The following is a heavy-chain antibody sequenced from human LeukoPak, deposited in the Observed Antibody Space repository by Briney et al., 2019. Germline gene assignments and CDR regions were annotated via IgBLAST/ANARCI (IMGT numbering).Heavy chain of an antibody. Sequence: KPSETLSLTCTVSGGSISDGTYYWGWIRQHPGKGLEWIGTIHYSGTTHYNRSLKSRVTLSVDTSKNQFSLRLSSVTAADTAVYYCARRTTESYSDYWGQGTLVTVST. D-gene: IGHD1-1*01. CDR3: ARRTTESYSDY. CDR2: IHYSGTT. CDR1: GGSISDGTYY. V-gene: IGHV4-39*01. J-gene: IGHJ4*02.